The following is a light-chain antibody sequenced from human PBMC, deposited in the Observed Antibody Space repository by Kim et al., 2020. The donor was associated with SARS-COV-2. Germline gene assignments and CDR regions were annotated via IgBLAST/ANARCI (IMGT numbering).Light chain of an antibody. CDR1: SVGVNH. Sequence: ETRAQTARFSRSRESVGVNHAGCNQHKPNQDHELVIYQDNKRPSGIPERFSHSNSRNTANLTICVSQAMDEADYFCQAWDCSTVVFGEGTHLTVL. CDR2: QDN. CDR3: QAWDCSTVV. J-gene: IGLJ2*01. V-gene: IGLV3-1*01.